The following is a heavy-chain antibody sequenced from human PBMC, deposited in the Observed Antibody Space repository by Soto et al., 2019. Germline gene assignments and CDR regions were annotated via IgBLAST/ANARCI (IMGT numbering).Heavy chain of an antibody. CDR2: IYYSGST. V-gene: IGHV4-59*01. D-gene: IGHD6-13*01. CDR1: GGSISSYY. Sequence: PSETLSLTCTVSGGSISSYYWSWIQQPPGKGLEWIGYIYYSGSTNYNPSLKSRVTISVDTSKNQFSLKLSSVTAADTAVYYCAAAAGRNWFDPWGQGTLVTVSS. CDR3: AAAAGRNWFDP. J-gene: IGHJ5*02.